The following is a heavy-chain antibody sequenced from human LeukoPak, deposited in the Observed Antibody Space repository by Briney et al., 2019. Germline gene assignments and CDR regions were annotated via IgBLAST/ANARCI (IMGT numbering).Heavy chain of an antibody. CDR2: ISHDGSKK. Sequence: PGRSLRLSCAASGFTFSSYAMHWVRQAPGKGLEWGAVISHDGSKKYYADSVEGRFTVSRDNSQNTLYLQVNSLRPEDTAVYYCARKSYDYGDYAFDYWGQGTLVTVSS. D-gene: IGHD4-17*01. V-gene: IGHV3-30*04. J-gene: IGHJ4*02. CDR3: ARKSYDYGDYAFDY. CDR1: GFTFSSYA.